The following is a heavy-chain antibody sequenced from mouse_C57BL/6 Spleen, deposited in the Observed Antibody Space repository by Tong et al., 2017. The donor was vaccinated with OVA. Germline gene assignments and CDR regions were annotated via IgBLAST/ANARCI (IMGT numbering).Heavy chain of an antibody. Sequence: VQLQESGTELVKPGASVKLSCKASGYTFTSYWMHWVKQRPGQGLEWIGEIDPSDSYTNYNQKFKGKATLTVDKSSSTAYMQLSSLTSEDSAVYYCTRSRYYFDFWGQGTTLTVSS. J-gene: IGHJ2*01. V-gene: IGHV1-69*02. D-gene: IGHD2-14*01. CDR3: TRSRYYFDF. CDR1: GYTFTSYW. CDR2: IDPSDSYT.